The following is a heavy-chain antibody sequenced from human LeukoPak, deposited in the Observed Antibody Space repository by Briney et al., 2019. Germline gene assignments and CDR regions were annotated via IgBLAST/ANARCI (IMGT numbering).Heavy chain of an antibody. CDR3: ARGERGSDY. CDR2: ISHTGTT. D-gene: IGHD5-24*01. V-gene: IGHV4-38-2*02. CDR1: GYSITSGYY. Sequence: SETLSLTCTVSGYSITSGYYWGWFRQPPGKGLEWIASISHTGTTYYNPSLKSRVTISVDTSKNHFSLKLSSVTAADTAVYYCARGERGSDYWGQGTLITVSS. J-gene: IGHJ4*02.